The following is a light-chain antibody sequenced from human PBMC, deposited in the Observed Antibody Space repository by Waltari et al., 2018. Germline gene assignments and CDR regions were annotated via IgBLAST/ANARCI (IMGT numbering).Light chain of an antibody. J-gene: IGLJ3*02. CDR3: CSYAGSYTWV. CDR1: SSDIGSYNL. V-gene: IGLV2-23*02. Sequence: QSALTQPASGSGSPGQSITISCTGASSDIGSYNLLSWYQQHPGKAPKPMVYDVFYRPSGVSNRFSASKSGNTASLTISGLQAEDEADYYCCSYAGSYTWVFGGGTKLTVL. CDR2: DVF.